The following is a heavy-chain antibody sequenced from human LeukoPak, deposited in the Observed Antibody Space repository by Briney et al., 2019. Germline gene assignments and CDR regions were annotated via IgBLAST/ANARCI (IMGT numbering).Heavy chain of an antibody. Sequence: SETLSLTCTVSGGSISNYYWSWIRQPPGKGLEWIGYIYYNGITNYNPSLKSRVTISLDTSKKQFSLNLSSVTAADTAVYYCARVFSGNYYTFFDYWGQGALVTVSS. D-gene: IGHD3-10*01. CDR3: ARVFSGNYYTFFDY. V-gene: IGHV4-59*01. CDR1: GGSISNYY. J-gene: IGHJ4*02. CDR2: IYYNGIT.